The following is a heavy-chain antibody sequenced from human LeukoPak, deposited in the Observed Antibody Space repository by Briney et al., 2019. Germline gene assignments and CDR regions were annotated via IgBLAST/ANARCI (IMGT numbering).Heavy chain of an antibody. CDR3: ARGYGYYY. CDR2: INHSGST. D-gene: IGHD4-17*01. Sequence: SETLSLTCAVYGGSFSGYYWSWIRQPPGKGLEWIGEINHSGSTNYNPSLKSRVTISVDTSKNQFSLKLSSVTAADTAVYYCARGYGYYYWGQGTLVTVPS. CDR1: GGSFSGYY. J-gene: IGHJ4*02. V-gene: IGHV4-34*01.